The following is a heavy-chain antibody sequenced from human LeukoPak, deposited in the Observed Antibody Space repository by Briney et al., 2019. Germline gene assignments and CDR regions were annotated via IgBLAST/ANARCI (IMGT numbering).Heavy chain of an antibody. CDR1: GGSISSYY. V-gene: IGHV4-59*01. CDR2: IYYSGST. Sequence: SETLSLTCTVSGGSISSYYWSWLRQPPGKGLEWIGYIYYSGSTNYNPSLKSRVTISVDTSKNQFSLKLSSVTAADTAVYYCARDLDGYYYYGMDVWGQGTTVTVSS. J-gene: IGHJ6*02. CDR3: ARDLDGYYYYGMDV. D-gene: IGHD1-1*01.